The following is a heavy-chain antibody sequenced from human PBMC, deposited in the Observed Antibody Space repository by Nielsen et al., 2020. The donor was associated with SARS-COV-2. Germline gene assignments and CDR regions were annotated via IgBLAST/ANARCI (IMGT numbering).Heavy chain of an antibody. CDR3: ARALLPLASAFAFDI. Sequence: ASVKVSCKASGYTFTNHAMHWVRQAPGQRPEWLGWINPGTGNTYYSQSLQGRVSITRDTSANTVYMDLSSLRSEDTAVYYCARALLPLASAFAFDIWGQGTLVTVS. D-gene: IGHD5-12*01. V-gene: IGHV1-3*01. CDR2: INPGTGNT. CDR1: GYTFTNHA. J-gene: IGHJ3*02.